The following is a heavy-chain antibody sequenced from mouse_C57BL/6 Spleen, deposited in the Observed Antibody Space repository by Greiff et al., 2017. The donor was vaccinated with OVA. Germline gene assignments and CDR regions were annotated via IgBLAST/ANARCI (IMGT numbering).Heavy chain of an antibody. V-gene: IGHV1-54*01. CDR3: ARSHYGSSYGYYCDY. CDR1: GYAFTNYL. Sequence: QVQLKESGAELVRPGTSVKVSCKASGYAFTNYLIEWVKQRPGQGLQWIGVINPGSGGTTYNEKFKGKAKLTADKSSSTAYMQLSSLTSEDSAVYFCARSHYGSSYGYYCDYWGQGTTLTVSS. D-gene: IGHD1-1*01. CDR2: INPGSGGT. J-gene: IGHJ2*01.